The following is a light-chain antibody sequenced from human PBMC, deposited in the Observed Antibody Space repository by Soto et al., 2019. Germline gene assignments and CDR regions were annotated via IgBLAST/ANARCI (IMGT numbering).Light chain of an antibody. V-gene: IGKV1-39*01. CDR3: QASDTTPLT. CDR2: SAS. CDR1: QSIGNY. J-gene: IGKJ5*01. Sequence: DIQMTQSPSSLSASIGDRVTLTCRSSQSIGNYLNWYQQKPGKAPSLLIHSASTLQNGVQERFSGSGSGTECTFTISGLQPDDVATYYCQASDTTPLTFGQGTRLE.